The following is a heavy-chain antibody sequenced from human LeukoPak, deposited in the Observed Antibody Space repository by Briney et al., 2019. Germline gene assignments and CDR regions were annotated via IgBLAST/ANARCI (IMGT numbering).Heavy chain of an antibody. CDR1: GGTFSSYA. D-gene: IGHD3-10*01. CDR2: IIPIFGTA. Sequence: ASVKVSCKASGGTFSSYAISWVRQAPGHGLEWMGGIIPIFGTANYAQKFQGRVTITADESTSTAYMELSSLRSEDTAVYYCASVTMVRGAFDYWGQGTLVTVSS. J-gene: IGHJ4*02. CDR3: ASVTMVRGAFDY. V-gene: IGHV1-69*01.